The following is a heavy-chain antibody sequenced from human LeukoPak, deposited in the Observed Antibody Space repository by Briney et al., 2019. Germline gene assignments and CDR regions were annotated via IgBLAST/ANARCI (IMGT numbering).Heavy chain of an antibody. D-gene: IGHD6-19*01. Sequence: GGSLRLSCAASGFTFSSYAMSWVRQAPGKGLEWVSLISGSGGSTYYADSVKGRFTISRDNSKNTLYLQMNSLSTEDTAVYYCAKTTTGYSSGRYPGWPVDYWGQGTLVTVSS. CDR1: GFTFSSYA. J-gene: IGHJ4*02. CDR3: AKTTTGYSSGRYPGWPVDY. CDR2: ISGSGGST. V-gene: IGHV3-23*01.